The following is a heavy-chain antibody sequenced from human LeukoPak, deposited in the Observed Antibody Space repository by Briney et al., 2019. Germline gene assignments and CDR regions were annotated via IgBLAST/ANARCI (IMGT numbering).Heavy chain of an antibody. CDR3: AKRWTLSPAGHGGYLYV. D-gene: IGHD2-2*03. CDR2: MSESGSST. CDR1: GFSFSSYA. V-gene: IGHV3-23*01. Sequence: GGSLRLSCAAAGFSFSSYAMSWVRQAPGKGLEWVSAMSESGSSTYYADSVKGRFTISRDNSKNTLYLQMNSLRAEDTAVYYCAKRWTLSPAGHGGYLYVWGRGTTVTASS. J-gene: IGHJ6*03.